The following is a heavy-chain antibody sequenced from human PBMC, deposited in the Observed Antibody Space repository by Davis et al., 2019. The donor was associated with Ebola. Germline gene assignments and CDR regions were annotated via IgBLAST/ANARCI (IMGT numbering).Heavy chain of an antibody. CDR2: VYSDDSDS. J-gene: IGHJ4*02. CDR3: ARLYCGPTCNSKSGSSYYFDF. D-gene: IGHD2-21*01. Sequence: PGGSLRLSCEGSGYSFSNFWIAWVRQMPGKGLEWMGIVYSDDSDSAYSPSFQGHVTISTDKSINTAYLQWNSLKASDTAMYYCARLYCGPTCNSKSGSSYYFDFWGQGTLVTVSS. CDR1: GYSFSNFW. V-gene: IGHV5-51*01.